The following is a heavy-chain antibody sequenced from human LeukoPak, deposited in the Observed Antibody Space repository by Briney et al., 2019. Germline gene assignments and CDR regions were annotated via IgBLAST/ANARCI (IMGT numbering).Heavy chain of an antibody. V-gene: IGHV3-7*05. CDR2: INQDGSDK. D-gene: IGHD6-19*01. J-gene: IGHJ3*02. CDR1: GFTFTTFW. CDR3: ARDGVAGRYGFDI. Sequence: GGSLRLSCAASGFTFTTFWMSWVRQAPGRGLEWVAIINQDGSDKVYVDSVKGRFTISRDNSKNTLYLQMNSLRAEDTAVYYCARDGVAGRYGFDIWGQGTMVTVSS.